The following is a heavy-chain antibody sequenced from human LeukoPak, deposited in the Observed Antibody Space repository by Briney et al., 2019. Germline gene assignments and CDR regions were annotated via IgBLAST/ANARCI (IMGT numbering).Heavy chain of an antibody. CDR1: RGTFSSYA. J-gene: IGHJ3*02. V-gene: IGHV1-69*13. CDR2: LIPIFGTA. CDR3: ARTAQQLVEGDAFDI. D-gene: IGHD6-13*01. Sequence: ASVKVSCKASRGTFSSYAISWVRQAPGQGLEWVAGLIPIFGTANYAQTFQGRVTNTADESTSTAYMALSSLRSEDTAVYYCARTAQQLVEGDAFDIWGQGTMVTVSS.